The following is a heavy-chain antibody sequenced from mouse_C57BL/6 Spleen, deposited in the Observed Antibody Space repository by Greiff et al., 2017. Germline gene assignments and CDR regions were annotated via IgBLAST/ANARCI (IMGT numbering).Heavy chain of an antibody. D-gene: IGHD2-5*01. V-gene: IGHV3-1*01. CDR2: ISYSGST. J-gene: IGHJ1*03. CDR1: GYSITSGYD. CDR3: AREGGYSNYGDFDV. Sequence: EVKLQESGPGMVKPSQSLSLTCTVTGYSITSGYDWHWIRHFPGNKLEWMGYISYSGSTNYNPSLKSRISITHDTSKNHFFLKLNSVTTEDTATYYCAREGGYSNYGDFDVWGTGTTVTVSS.